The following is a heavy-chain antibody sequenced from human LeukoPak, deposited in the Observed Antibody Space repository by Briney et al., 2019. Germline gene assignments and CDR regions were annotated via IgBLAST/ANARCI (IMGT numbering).Heavy chain of an antibody. Sequence: SETLSLTCTVSGGSISSGSYYWSWIRQPAGKGLEWIGRIYTSGSTNYNPSFKSRVTISVDTSKNQFSLKLSSVTAADTAVYYCARGYCSSTSCRYNWFDPWGQGTLVTVSS. J-gene: IGHJ5*02. CDR1: GGSISSGSYY. CDR3: ARGYCSSTSCRYNWFDP. CDR2: IYTSGST. D-gene: IGHD2-2*01. V-gene: IGHV4-61*02.